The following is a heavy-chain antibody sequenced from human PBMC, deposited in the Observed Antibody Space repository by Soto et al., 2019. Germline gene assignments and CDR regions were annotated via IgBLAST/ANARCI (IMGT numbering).Heavy chain of an antibody. CDR3: ARNDDLAFDI. CDR2: INTYRSIT. J-gene: IGHJ3*02. Sequence: QVQLVQSGAEVKKPGASVKVSCKTSGYTFSNYGINWVRLAPGQGLEWMGWINTYRSITNYAQRFQGRVTMTTDTSTRTVYMELRSLRSDDTAVYYCARNDDLAFDIWGQGTTVTVSS. V-gene: IGHV1-18*01. CDR1: GYTFSNYG. D-gene: IGHD1-1*01.